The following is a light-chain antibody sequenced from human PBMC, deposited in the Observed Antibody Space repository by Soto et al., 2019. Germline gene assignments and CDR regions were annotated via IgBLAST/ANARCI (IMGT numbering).Light chain of an antibody. CDR2: ASS. V-gene: IGKV3-20*01. CDR3: QHAGSSSFT. J-gene: IGKJ2*01. Sequence: EIVLTQSPGTLSLSPGDRATLSCRASQSVSSTFLAWYQHKPGQAPRLLIYASSTRATDIPDRFSGSGSGTDFTLAISRLEPEDSAVYYCQHAGSSSFTFGQGTKVDIK. CDR1: QSVSSTF.